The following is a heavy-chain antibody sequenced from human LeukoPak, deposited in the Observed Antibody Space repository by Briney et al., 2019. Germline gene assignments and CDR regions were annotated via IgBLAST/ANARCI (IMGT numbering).Heavy chain of an antibody. D-gene: IGHD3-22*01. CDR3: ARDPYYDSSGTEH. CDR2: IYSGGST. CDR1: GFPFSTYA. Sequence: PGGSLRLSCAASGFPFSTYAMSWVRQAPGKGLEWVSVIYSGGSTYYADSVKGRFTISRDNSKNTLYLQMNSLRAEDTAVYYCARDPYYDSSGTEHWGQGTLVTVSS. J-gene: IGHJ1*01. V-gene: IGHV3-66*01.